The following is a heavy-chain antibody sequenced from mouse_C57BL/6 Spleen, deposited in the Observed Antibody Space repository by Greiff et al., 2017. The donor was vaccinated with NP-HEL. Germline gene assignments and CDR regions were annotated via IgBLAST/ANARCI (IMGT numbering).Heavy chain of an antibody. J-gene: IGHJ4*01. D-gene: IGHD2-4*01. CDR3: ARDDYDVVGLYYCAMDY. CDR1: GYSITSGYY. V-gene: IGHV3-6*01. Sequence: EVQLQESGPGLVKPSQSLSLTCSVTGYSITSGYYWNWIRQFPGNKLEWMGYISYDGSNNYNPSLKNRISITRDTSKNQFFLKLNSVTTEDTATYYCARDDYDVVGLYYCAMDYWGQGTSVTVSS. CDR2: ISYDGSN.